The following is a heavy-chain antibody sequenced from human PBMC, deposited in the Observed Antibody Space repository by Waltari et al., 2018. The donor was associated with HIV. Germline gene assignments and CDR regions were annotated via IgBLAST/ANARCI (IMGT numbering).Heavy chain of an antibody. V-gene: IGHV3-13*01. D-gene: IGHD1-26*01. CDR1: GFTFSTYD. Sequence: EVQLVESGGGLVQPGGSLRLSCAASGFTFSTYDIHWVRQATGKGLAWVSTIAPAGDTYYPGSVKGRFTISRENAKNSLYLQMNSLRAEDTAVYYCAALGSFYSWGQGTLVTVSS. J-gene: IGHJ5*01. CDR2: IAPAGDT. CDR3: AALGSFYS.